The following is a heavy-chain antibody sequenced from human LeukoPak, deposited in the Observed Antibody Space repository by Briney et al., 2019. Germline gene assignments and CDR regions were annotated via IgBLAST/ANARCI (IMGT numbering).Heavy chain of an antibody. J-gene: IGHJ4*02. CDR1: GFNFINYS. CDR3: AKRRRLRLLDY. D-gene: IGHD4-17*01. V-gene: IGHV3-30*02. Sequence: GGSLRLSCAASGFNFINYSMHWVRQAPGKGLEWVAFIRYDGSQKYYADSVKGRFTISRDNSKNTLYLQMNSLRAEDTAVCYCAKRRRLRLLDYWGQGTLVTVSS. CDR2: IRYDGSQK.